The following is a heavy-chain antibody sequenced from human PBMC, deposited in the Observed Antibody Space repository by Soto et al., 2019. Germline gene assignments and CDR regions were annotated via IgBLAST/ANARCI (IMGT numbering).Heavy chain of an antibody. J-gene: IGHJ4*01. CDR3: ARVGYTYGSI. CDR1: GGSFSGYY. Sequence: PSETLSLTCAVYGGSFSGYYWSWIRQPPGKGLEWIGGIYYGGSTNDNPSLKSRIIMSVDTSKSQFSLKLGSMTAADTAVYYCARVGYTYGSIWGQGTLVTVSS. CDR2: IYYGGST. V-gene: IGHV4-34*09. D-gene: IGHD5-18*01.